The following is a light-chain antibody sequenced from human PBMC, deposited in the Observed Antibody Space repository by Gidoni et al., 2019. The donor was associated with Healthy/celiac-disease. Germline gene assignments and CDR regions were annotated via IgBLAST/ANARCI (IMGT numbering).Light chain of an antibody. CDR1: QSVLYSSNNKNY. V-gene: IGKV4-1*01. J-gene: IGKJ1*01. CDR3: QQYSSAPWT. Sequence: EIVRTQFPDSRAACRGERPTINGKSSQSVLYSSNNKNYLAWSQQEPGRPPRLLIYWASSRESGVPDRFSGSGSGTDFTLTISSLQAEDVAVYYCQQYSSAPWTFGLXTKVEIK. CDR2: WAS.